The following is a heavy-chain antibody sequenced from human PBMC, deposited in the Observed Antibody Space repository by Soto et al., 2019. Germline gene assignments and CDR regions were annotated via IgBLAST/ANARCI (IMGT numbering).Heavy chain of an antibody. V-gene: IGHV4-59*08. J-gene: IGHJ4*02. Sequence: QVQLQESGPGLVKPSETLSLTCSVSGDSIRSYYWSWIRQPPGKGLEWIGYVYDSGKTDYNPSLKSRVTLSTHTSKTQISRKLRSVTAADTPVHYWAKTSRRPVSPCFDFRCGYRDYFDSWGQGELSTVSS. CDR1: GDSIRSYY. CDR3: AKTSRRPVSPCFDFRCGYRDYFDS. CDR2: VYDSGKT. D-gene: IGHD3-3*01.